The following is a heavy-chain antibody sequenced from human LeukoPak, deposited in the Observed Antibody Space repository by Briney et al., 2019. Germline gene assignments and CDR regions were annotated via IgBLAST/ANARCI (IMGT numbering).Heavy chain of an antibody. CDR3: ARPAHSSSGRGVDY. Sequence: PSETLSLTCTVSGYSISSGYYWGWIRQPPGKGLEWIGSIYHSGSTYYNPSLKSRVTRSVDTSKNQFSLKLSSVTAADTAVYYCARPAHSSSGRGVDYWGQGTLVTVSS. CDR2: IYHSGST. D-gene: IGHD6-13*01. CDR1: GYSISSGYY. J-gene: IGHJ4*02. V-gene: IGHV4-38-2*02.